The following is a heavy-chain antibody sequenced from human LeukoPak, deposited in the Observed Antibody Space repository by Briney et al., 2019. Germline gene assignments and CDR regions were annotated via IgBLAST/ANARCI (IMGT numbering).Heavy chain of an antibody. CDR3: AKVYKWLQYEEASSYFDY. J-gene: IGHJ4*02. CDR2: ISAYNGNT. Sequence: GASVKVSCKASGYTFTSYYMHWVRQAPGQGLEWMGWISAYNGNTNYAQKLQGRVTMTTDTSTSTAYMELRSLRSDDTAVYYCAKVYKWLQYEEASSYFDYWGQGTLVTVSS. CDR1: GYTFTSYY. D-gene: IGHD5-24*01. V-gene: IGHV1-18*04.